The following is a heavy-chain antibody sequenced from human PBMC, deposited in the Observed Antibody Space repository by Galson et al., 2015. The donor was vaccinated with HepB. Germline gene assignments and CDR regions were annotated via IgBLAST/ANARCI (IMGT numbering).Heavy chain of an antibody. CDR1: GFSFSIYA. D-gene: IGHD2-2*01. CDR3: ARDPWYCSSTSCYSEAFDI. CDR2: ISGSDGST. J-gene: IGHJ3*02. V-gene: IGHV3-23*01. Sequence: SLRLSCAASGFSFSIYAMSWVRQAPGKGLEWVSAISGSDGSTYYADSVKGRFTISRDNSKNTLYLQMNSLRAEDTAVYYCARDPWYCSSTSCYSEAFDIWGQGTMVTVSS.